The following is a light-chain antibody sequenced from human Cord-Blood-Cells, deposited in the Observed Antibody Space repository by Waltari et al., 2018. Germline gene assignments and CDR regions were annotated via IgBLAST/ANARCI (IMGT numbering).Light chain of an antibody. CDR3: QQRSNWPWT. CDR2: DAS. Sequence: EIVLTQSPATLSLSPGERATLSCRASQSVSSYLACYQQQPGQAPRLLIYDASNRATGIPARFSGSGSGTDFTLTISSLEPEDFAVYYCQQRSNWPWTFGQGTKVEIK. J-gene: IGKJ1*01. CDR1: QSVSSY. V-gene: IGKV3-11*01.